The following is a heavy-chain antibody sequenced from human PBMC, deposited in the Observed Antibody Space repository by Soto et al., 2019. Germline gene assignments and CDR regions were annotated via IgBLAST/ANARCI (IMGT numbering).Heavy chain of an antibody. V-gene: IGHV1-69*01. CDR3: ARDGPLEYCTNGVCPHRNGFDY. D-gene: IGHD2-8*01. CDR2: IIPIFGTA. CDR1: GGTFSSYA. J-gene: IGHJ4*02. Sequence: QVQLVQSGAEVKKPGSSVKVSCKASGGTFSSYAISWVRQAPGQGLEWMGGIIPIFGTANYAQKFQGRVTITADESTSTAYMELSSLRSEDTAVYYCARDGPLEYCTNGVCPHRNGFDYWGQGTLVTVSS.